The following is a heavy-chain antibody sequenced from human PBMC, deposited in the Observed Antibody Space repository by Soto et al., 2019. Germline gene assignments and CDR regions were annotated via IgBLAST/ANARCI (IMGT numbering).Heavy chain of an antibody. CDR3: ARHESGSDAFDI. CDR1: GYSFTSDW. D-gene: IGHD6-25*01. Sequence: GESLKISCKGSGYSFTSDWISWVRQMPGKGLEWMGRIDPSDSYTNYSPSFQGHVTISADKSISTAYLQWSSLKASDTAMYYCARHESGSDAFDIWGQGTMVTVSS. J-gene: IGHJ3*02. V-gene: IGHV5-10-1*01. CDR2: IDPSDSYT.